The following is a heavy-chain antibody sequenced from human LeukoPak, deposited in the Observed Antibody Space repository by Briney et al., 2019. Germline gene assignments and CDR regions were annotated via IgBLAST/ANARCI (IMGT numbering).Heavy chain of an antibody. CDR1: GYTFIDYF. CDR2: INPNSGVT. J-gene: IGHJ3*02. V-gene: IGHV1-2*02. D-gene: IGHD1-7*01. Sequence: ASVKVSCKASGYTFIDYFFHWMRQTPGQGLEWLGWINPNSGVTRYAQKFQDRVTMTRDTAAYMELSSLKSDDTAVYYCVRAVSGTLGGAFDIWGQGTAVTVSS. CDR3: VRAVSGTLGGAFDI.